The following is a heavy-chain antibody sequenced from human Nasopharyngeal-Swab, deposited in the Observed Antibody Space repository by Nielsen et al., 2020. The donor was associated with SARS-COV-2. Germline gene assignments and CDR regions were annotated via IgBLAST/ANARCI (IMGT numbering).Heavy chain of an antibody. D-gene: IGHD4-23*01. Sequence: SETLSLTCTVSGASINSRDYYWTWIRQPPGKGLAWIGYIHYSGTTYYDPSLKSRVTISMDTSKNHFSLNMTSVSAADTAVYYCARDTNYGGESLSGTFDIWGQGTMVTVSS. CDR3: ARDTNYGGESLSGTFDI. J-gene: IGHJ3*02. CDR1: GASINSRDYY. V-gene: IGHV4-30-4*01. CDR2: IHYSGTT.